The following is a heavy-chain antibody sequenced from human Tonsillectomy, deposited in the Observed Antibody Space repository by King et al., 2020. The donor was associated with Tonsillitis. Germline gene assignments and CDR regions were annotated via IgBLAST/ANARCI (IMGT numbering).Heavy chain of an antibody. V-gene: IGHV1-2*02. CDR2: INSNSGGT. D-gene: IGHD6-6*01. CDR1: GYTFTAYY. CDR3: TRAYSSSSGWYYNMDV. Sequence: AQLVQSGAEVKKPGASVRVSCKASGYTFTAYYIHWVRQAPGQGLEWMGWINSNSGGTKYAHKFQGRVTMTRDTSIDTAYMELSRPTSDDTAVYYCTRAYSSSSGWYYNMDVWGNGTTVTVSS. J-gene: IGHJ6*03.